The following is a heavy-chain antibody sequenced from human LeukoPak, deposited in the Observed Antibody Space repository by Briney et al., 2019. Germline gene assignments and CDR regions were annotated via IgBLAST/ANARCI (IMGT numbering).Heavy chain of an antibody. CDR3: ARVMEGDYGAMDV. J-gene: IGHJ6*02. CDR1: GGSISSYY. CDR2: IYYSGST. V-gene: IGHV4-59*01. D-gene: IGHD3-3*01. Sequence: SETLSLTSTNPGGSISSYYWSWIRQPPGKGLGRVGYIYYSGSTTYNPSLKSRVTISVDTSKNQFSLKLSSVTAADTAVYYCARVMEGDYGAMDVWGQGTTVAVSS.